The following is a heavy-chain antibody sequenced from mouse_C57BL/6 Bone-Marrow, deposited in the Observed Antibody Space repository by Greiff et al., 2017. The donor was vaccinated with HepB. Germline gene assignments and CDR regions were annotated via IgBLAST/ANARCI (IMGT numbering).Heavy chain of an antibody. D-gene: IGHD1-1*01. CDR2: IYPRSGNT. CDR1: GYTFTSYG. J-gene: IGHJ4*01. Sequence: QVHVKQSGAELARPGASVKLSCKASGYTFTSYGISWVKQRTGQGLEWIGEIYPRSGNTYYNEKFKGKATLTADKSSSTAYMELRSLTSEDSAVYFCARRKNYYGLYAMDYWGQGTSVTVSS. V-gene: IGHV1-81*01. CDR3: ARRKNYYGLYAMDY.